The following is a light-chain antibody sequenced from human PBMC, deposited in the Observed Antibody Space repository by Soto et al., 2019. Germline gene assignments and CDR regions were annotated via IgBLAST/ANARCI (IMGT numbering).Light chain of an antibody. CDR3: QQYKSYPRT. CDR2: DAS. V-gene: IGKV1-5*01. Sequence: DIQMPQSPSTLSASVGDRVTITCRASQRISNWLAWYQQIPGKAPKLLIYDASSLESGVPSRFSGSGSGTEFTLSISSLQPDDFATYYCQQYKSYPRTFGQGTKVEIK. CDR1: QRISNW. J-gene: IGKJ1*01.